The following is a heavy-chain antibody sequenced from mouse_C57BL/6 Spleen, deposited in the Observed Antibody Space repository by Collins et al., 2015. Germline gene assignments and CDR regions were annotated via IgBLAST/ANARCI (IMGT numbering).Heavy chain of an antibody. CDR1: GYTFSSYW. CDR2: ILPGSGRT. CDR3: ARSRNFLMDY. J-gene: IGHJ4*01. V-gene: IGHV1-9*01. Sequence: QVQLQQSGAELMKPGASVKISCKATGYTFSSYWIEWVKQRPGHGLEWIGEILPGSGRTNFNEKFKGKATFTADTSSNTAYMQLSSLTSEDSAVYYCARSRNFLMDYWGQGTSVTVSS.